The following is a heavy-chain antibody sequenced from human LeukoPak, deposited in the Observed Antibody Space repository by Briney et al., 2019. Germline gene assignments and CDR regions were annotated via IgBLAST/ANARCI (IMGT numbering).Heavy chain of an antibody. Sequence: ASVKVSCRASGYSFTSYAMNWVRQAPGQGLEWMGWINTNTGNPTYAQGFTGRCVFSLDTSVSTAYLQISSLKAEDTAVYSCARVAEYSSGWYDPFDYWGQGTLVTVSS. V-gene: IGHV7-4-1*02. D-gene: IGHD6-19*01. J-gene: IGHJ4*02. CDR2: INTNTGNP. CDR1: GYSFTSYA. CDR3: ARVAEYSSGWYDPFDY.